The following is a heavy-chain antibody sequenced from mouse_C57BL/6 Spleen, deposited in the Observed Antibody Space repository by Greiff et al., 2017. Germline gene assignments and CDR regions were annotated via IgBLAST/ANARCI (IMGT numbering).Heavy chain of an antibody. J-gene: IGHJ2*01. V-gene: IGHV5-4*01. Sequence: EVQGVESGGGLVKPGGSLKLSCAASGFTFSSYAMSWVRQTPEKRLEWVATISDGGSYTYYPDNVKGRFTISRDNAKNNLYLQMSHLKSEDTAVYYCARGGGSSPYFDYWGQGTTLTVSS. CDR1: GFTFSSYA. CDR3: ARGGGSSPYFDY. CDR2: ISDGGSYT. D-gene: IGHD1-1*01.